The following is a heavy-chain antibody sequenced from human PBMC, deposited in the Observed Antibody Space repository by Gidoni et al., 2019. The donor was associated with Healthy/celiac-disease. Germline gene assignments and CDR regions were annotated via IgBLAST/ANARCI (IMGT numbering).Heavy chain of an antibody. J-gene: IGHJ4*02. V-gene: IGHV5-51*01. CDR3: ARQGAWELVPGKSDY. Sequence: EVQLVQSGAEVKKPGESLKISCKGSGYSFTSYWIGWVRQMPGKGLEWMGIIYPGESDTRNSPSFQGHVTNSADKSISNAYLQWSSLKASDTAMYYCARQGAWELVPGKSDYWGQGTLVTVSS. D-gene: IGHD1-26*01. CDR2: IYPGESDT. CDR1: GYSFTSYW.